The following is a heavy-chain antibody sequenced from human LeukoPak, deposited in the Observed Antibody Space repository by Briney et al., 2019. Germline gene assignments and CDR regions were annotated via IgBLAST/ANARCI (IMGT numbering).Heavy chain of an antibody. J-gene: IGHJ6*02. CDR3: ARESGANSSSEYYYYYYGMDV. V-gene: IGHV1-69*04. CDR1: GGTFSSYA. D-gene: IGHD6-6*01. CDR2: IIPILGIA. Sequence: GSSVKVSCKASGGTFSSYAISWVRQAPGQGLEWMGRIIPILGIANCAQKFQGRVTITADKSTSTAYMELSSLRSEDTAVYYCARESGANSSSEYYYYYYGMDVWGQGTTVTVSS.